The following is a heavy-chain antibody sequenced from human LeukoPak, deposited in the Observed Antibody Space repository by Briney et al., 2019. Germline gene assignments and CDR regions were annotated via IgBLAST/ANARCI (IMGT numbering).Heavy chain of an antibody. CDR3: ARETRYSECYLMTCYLDY. V-gene: IGHV3-53*01. J-gene: IGHJ4*02. Sequence: AGSLTLSCAASGFTVSSNYNSWVRLAQAKGKEWDSVVYRGGSTYYADPVTGLLTISRYNRKNPLYLQMNSPSAEDSAVHSSARETRYSECYLMTCYLDYWGKGTLVTVSS. D-gene: IGHD1-26*01. CDR2: VYRGGST. CDR1: GFTVSSNY.